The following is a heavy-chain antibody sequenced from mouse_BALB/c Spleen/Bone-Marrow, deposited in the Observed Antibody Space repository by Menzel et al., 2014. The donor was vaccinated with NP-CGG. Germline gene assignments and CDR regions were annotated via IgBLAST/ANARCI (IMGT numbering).Heavy chain of an antibody. J-gene: IGHJ4*01. CDR2: IYPGDGDT. V-gene: IGHV1-80*01. CDR3: ARWYRDPHFAMDY. D-gene: IGHD2-14*01. CDR1: GYAFSSYW. Sequence: QVQLQQSGAELVRPGSSVKISCKASGYAFSSYWMNWVKQRPGQGLEWIGQIYPGDGDTNYNGNFKDKATLTADRSSSTAFMQLSSLTSEDSAVYFCARWYRDPHFAMDYWGPGTSVTVSS.